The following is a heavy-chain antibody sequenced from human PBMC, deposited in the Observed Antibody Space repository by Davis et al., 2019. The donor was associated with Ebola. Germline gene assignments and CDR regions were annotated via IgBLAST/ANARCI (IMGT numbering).Heavy chain of an antibody. CDR2: FGSGGDT. V-gene: IGHV3-23*01. J-gene: IGHJ4*02. CDR1: GFSFNNAW. D-gene: IGHD6-6*01. Sequence: GGSLRLSCAASGFSFNNAWMSWVRQAPGKGLEWVSGFGSGGDTYYADSVKGRFTVSRDNSKNALYLQMNSLRADDSGIYYCVKRTSGSSGWDYWGQGTLVTVSS. CDR3: VKRTSGSSGWDY.